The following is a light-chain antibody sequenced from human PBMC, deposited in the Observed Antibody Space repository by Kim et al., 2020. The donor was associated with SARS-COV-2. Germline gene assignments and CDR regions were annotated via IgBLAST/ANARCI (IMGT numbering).Light chain of an antibody. CDR1: SSDVGGYNY. J-gene: IGLJ3*02. V-gene: IGLV2-8*01. CDR3: SSYAGSNRGV. CDR2: EVS. Sequence: QSALTQPPSATGSPGQSVTISCTGTSSDVGGYNYVSWYQQHPGKAPKLMIYEVSKRPSGVPDRFTGSKSGNTASLPVSGLQAEVEADYYCSSYAGSNRGVFGGGTKLTVL.